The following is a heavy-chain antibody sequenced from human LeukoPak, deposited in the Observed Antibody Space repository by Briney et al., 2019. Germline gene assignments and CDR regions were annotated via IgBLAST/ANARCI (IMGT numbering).Heavy chain of an antibody. CDR1: GFTFSNYA. Sequence: GGSLRLSCAASGFTFSNYAMHWVRQAPGKGLEWVAATSHDEGNKYYADSVKGRFAISRDNSRNTLYLEVNSLRTDDTAAYYCARGPGLAMGKGYFDYCGQGTLVTVSS. CDR3: ARGPGLAMGKGYFDY. V-gene: IGHV3-30*09. CDR2: TSHDEGNK. J-gene: IGHJ4*02. D-gene: IGHD5-18*01.